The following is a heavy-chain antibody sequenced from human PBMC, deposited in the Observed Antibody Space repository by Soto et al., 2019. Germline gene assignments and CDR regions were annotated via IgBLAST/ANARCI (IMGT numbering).Heavy chain of an antibody. J-gene: IGHJ6*02. D-gene: IGHD3-9*01. V-gene: IGHV4-59*08. CDR1: GGSISSYY. CDR2: IYYSGST. CDR3: ARTRTTTWDYDILTALMDV. Sequence: PSETLSLTCTVSGGSISSYYWSWIRQPPGKGLEWIGYIYYSGSTNYNPSLKSRVTISVDTSKNQFSLKLSSVTAADTAVYYCARTRTTTWDYDILTALMDVWGQGTTVTVSS.